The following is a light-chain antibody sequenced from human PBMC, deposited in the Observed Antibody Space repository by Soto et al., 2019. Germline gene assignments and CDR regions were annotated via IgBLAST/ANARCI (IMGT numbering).Light chain of an antibody. CDR2: RND. J-gene: IGLJ7*01. CDR3: AAWDDSLSALV. V-gene: IGLV1-47*01. CDR1: SSNIESNY. Sequence: QLVLTQPPSASGTPGQRVTISCSGSSSNIESNYVYWYQQLPGSAPKLLIYRNDQRPSGVPDRFSGSKSGTSASLAISGLRSEDEADYYCAAWDDSLSALVFGGGTQLTV.